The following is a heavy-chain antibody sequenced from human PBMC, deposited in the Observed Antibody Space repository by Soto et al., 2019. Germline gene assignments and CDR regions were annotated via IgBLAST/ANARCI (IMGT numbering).Heavy chain of an antibody. Sequence: GGSLRLSCAASGFTFSSYAMSWVRQAPGKGLERVSAISGSGGSTYYADSVKGRFTISRDNSKNTLYLQMNSLRAEDTAVYYCAKARDAIVVVINFDYWGQGTLVTVSS. D-gene: IGHD3-22*01. V-gene: IGHV3-23*01. CDR3: AKARDAIVVVINFDY. CDR2: ISGSGGST. J-gene: IGHJ4*02. CDR1: GFTFSSYA.